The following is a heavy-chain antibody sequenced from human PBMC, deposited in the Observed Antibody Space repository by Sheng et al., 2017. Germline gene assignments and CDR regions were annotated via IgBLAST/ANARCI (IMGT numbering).Heavy chain of an antibody. Sequence: QVQLVQSGVEVKKPGASVKVSCKGSGYTFSSYGITWVRQAPGQGLESMGRISTDNGNTNYAQKLQGRVTMTTDTSTTTAYMELRSLRSDDTAVYYCARDGGRGGDLDYWGQGTLVTVST. J-gene: IGHJ4*02. CDR2: ISTDNGNT. CDR1: GYTFSSYG. D-gene: IGHD2-21*02. CDR3: ARDGGRGGDLDY. V-gene: IGHV1-18*01.